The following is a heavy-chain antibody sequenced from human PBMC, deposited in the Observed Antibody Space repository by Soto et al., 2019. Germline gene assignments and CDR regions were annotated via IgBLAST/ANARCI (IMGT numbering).Heavy chain of an antibody. D-gene: IGHD6-19*01. Sequence: SETLSLTCTVSGDSVSSGGYYWSWIRQPPGKGLEWIGYIHSSGSANYNPSLKSRVTISRDTSKNQISLKVASVTAADTAGYYCARGFSSVSMDAWGQGTTVTVSS. J-gene: IGHJ6*02. CDR1: GDSVSSGGYY. CDR3: ARGFSSVSMDA. V-gene: IGHV4-61*08. CDR2: IHSSGSA.